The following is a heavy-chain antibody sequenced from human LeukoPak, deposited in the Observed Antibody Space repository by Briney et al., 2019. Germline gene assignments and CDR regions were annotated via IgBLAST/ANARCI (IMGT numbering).Heavy chain of an antibody. V-gene: IGHV4-4*07. Sequence: SETLSLTCTVSGGSISYYYWNWIRQPAGKGLEWIGRIYTSGNTYYNPSLKSRVTMSVDTSKNQFSLKLSSVTAADTAVYYCARDPNIEDSSSWYVEEGWFDPWGQGTLVTVSS. J-gene: IGHJ5*02. CDR3: ARDPNIEDSSSWYVEEGWFDP. CDR1: GGSISYYY. D-gene: IGHD6-13*01. CDR2: IYTSGNT.